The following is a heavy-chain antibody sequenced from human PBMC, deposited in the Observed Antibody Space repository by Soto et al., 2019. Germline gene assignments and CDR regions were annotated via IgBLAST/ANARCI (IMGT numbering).Heavy chain of an antibody. D-gene: IGHD3-22*01. Sequence: QVQLLESGPGLVKPSETLSLTCNVSGGSISGYYWSWIRQPPGKGLEWIGYIYYSGSTNYNPSLKRRVTISVDTSKNQFSLKLISVTAADTAVYYCARIPPSGYYYYFDYWGQGTLVTVSS. V-gene: IGHV4-59*01. J-gene: IGHJ4*02. CDR1: GGSISGYY. CDR2: IYYSGST. CDR3: ARIPPSGYYYYFDY.